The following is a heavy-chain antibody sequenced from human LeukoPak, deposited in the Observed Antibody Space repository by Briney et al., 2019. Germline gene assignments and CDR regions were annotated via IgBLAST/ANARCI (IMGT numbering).Heavy chain of an antibody. D-gene: IGHD1-14*01. CDR1: GYTFTSYY. CDR3: GALAGPTPEFDY. CDR2: INPSGGST. V-gene: IGHV1-46*01. Sequence: GASVKVSCKASGYTFTSYYMHWVRQAPGQGLEWMGIINPSGGSTSYAQEFQGRVTMTRDTSTSTVYMELSSLRSEDTAVYYCGALAGPTPEFDYWGQGTLVTVSS. J-gene: IGHJ4*02.